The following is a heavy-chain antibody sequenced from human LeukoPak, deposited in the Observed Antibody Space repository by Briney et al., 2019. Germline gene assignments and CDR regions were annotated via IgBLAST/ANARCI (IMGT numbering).Heavy chain of an antibody. CDR3: ARDSVLGYSSGWYRLEHFDY. CDR1: GFTVSSNY. Sequence: GGSLRLSCAASGFTVSSNYMSWVRQAPGKGLEWTANINEDGSEKYYADSVEGRFTISRDNAKNSLDLQMNSLRAGDTAVYYCARDSVLGYSSGWYRLEHFDYWGQGTLVTVSS. CDR2: INEDGSEK. D-gene: IGHD6-19*01. V-gene: IGHV3-7*01. J-gene: IGHJ4*02.